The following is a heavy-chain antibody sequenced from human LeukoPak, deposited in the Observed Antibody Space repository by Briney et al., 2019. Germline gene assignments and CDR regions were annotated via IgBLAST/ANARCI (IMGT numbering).Heavy chain of an antibody. CDR3: ARDFAREFTIDY. Sequence: PSGGSLRLSCAASGFTFSSYNMNWVRQPPGKGLQWVSYISSSSNIIYYADSVKGRFTISRDNAKNSLFLQMNSLRAEDTAVYYCARDFAREFTIDYWGQGTLVTVPS. J-gene: IGHJ4*02. CDR2: ISSSSNII. V-gene: IGHV3-48*01. D-gene: IGHD3-10*01. CDR1: GFTFSSYN.